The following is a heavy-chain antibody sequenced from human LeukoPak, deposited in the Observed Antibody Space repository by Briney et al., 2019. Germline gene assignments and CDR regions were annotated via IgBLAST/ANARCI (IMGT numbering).Heavy chain of an antibody. CDR2: IYYSGST. Sequence: PSETLSLTCTVSGGSISSYYWSWIRQPPGKGLEWIGYIYYSGSTNYNPSLKSRVTISVDTSKNQFSLKLSSVTAADTAVYYCARAAVGLNFDYWGQGTLVTVSS. CDR3: ARAAVGLNFDY. CDR1: GGSISSYY. D-gene: IGHD3/OR15-3a*01. J-gene: IGHJ4*02. V-gene: IGHV4-59*08.